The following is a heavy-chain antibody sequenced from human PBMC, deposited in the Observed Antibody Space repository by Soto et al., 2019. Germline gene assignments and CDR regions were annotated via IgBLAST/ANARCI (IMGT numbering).Heavy chain of an antibody. CDR3: ASSDGGSTIDY. J-gene: IGHJ4*02. CDR2: IYYSWST. V-gene: IGHV4-39*01. Sequence: QLQLQESGPGLVKPSETLSLTCSVSGGSISSSSYYWGWIRQPPGKGLQWIGTIYYSWSTYYNPSLKSRVTISVDTSKNQFSLKLSSVTAADTAVYYCASSDGGSTIDYWGQGALVTVSS. CDR1: GGSISSSSYY.